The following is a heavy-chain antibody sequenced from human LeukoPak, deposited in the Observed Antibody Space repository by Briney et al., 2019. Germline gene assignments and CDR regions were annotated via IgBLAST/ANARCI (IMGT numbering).Heavy chain of an antibody. Sequence: PGGSLRLSCAASGFTFRSYGMHWVRQAPGKGLEWVAVISFDASNKYYADSVKGRFTISRDNSKNTLYLQMNSLRAEDAAVYYCATEGSFDYWGQGTLVTVSS. CDR2: ISFDASNK. CDR3: ATEGSFDY. J-gene: IGHJ4*02. CDR1: GFTFRSYG. V-gene: IGHV3-30*03.